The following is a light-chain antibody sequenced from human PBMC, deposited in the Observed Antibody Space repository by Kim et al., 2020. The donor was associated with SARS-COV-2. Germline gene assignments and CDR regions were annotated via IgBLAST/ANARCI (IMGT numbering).Light chain of an antibody. CDR3: QQRSNWWT. CDR1: RSVSSS. CDR2: DAS. V-gene: IGKV3-11*01. Sequence: SLSPGERHTLPCRASRSVSSSLAWYQQKPGQAPRLLIYDASNRATGIPARFSGSGSGTDFTLTISSLEPEDFAVYYCQQRSNWWTFGQGTKVDIK. J-gene: IGKJ1*01.